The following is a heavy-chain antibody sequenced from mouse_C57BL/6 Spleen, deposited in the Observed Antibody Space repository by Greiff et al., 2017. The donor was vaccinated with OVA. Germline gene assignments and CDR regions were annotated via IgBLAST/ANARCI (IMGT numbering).Heavy chain of an antibody. V-gene: IGHV6-3*01. J-gene: IGHJ1*03. D-gene: IGHD1-1*02. CDR1: GFTFSNYW. CDR2: IRLKSDNYAT. CDR3: TGGLSDWYFDV. Sequence: VQLKESGGGLVQPGGSMKLSCVASGFTFSNYWLNWVRQSPEKGLEWVAQIRLKSDNYATHYAESVKGRFTISRDDSKRSVYLQMNNLRAEDTGIYYCTGGLSDWYFDVWGTGTTVTVSS.